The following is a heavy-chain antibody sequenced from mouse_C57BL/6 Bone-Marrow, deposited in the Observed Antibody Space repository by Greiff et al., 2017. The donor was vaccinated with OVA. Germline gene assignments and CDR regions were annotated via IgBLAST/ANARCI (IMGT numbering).Heavy chain of an antibody. Sequence: QVQLQQPGAELVKPGASVKLSCKASGYTFTSYWMQWVKQRPGQGLEWIGEIYPSDSYTNYNQKFKGKATLTVDTSSSTAYMQLSSLTSEDSAVYYCASAVFAYWGQGTLVTVSA. V-gene: IGHV1-50*01. J-gene: IGHJ3*01. CDR2: IYPSDSYT. CDR3: ASAVFAY. CDR1: GYTFTSYW.